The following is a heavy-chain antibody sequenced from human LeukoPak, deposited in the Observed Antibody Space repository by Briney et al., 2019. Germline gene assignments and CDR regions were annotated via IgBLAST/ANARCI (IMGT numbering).Heavy chain of an antibody. Sequence: GGSLRLSCAVSGFTVRSNHMSWARHAPGEGLEWVSVIYNDGNTYYTDSVKGRFTISRDNSKNTVFLQMNSLRAEDTAMYYCARDREVVTARAQMDVWGKGTTVTVSS. CDR2: IYNDGNT. CDR3: ARDREVVTARAQMDV. V-gene: IGHV3-53*01. D-gene: IGHD2-21*02. CDR1: GFTVRSNH. J-gene: IGHJ6*04.